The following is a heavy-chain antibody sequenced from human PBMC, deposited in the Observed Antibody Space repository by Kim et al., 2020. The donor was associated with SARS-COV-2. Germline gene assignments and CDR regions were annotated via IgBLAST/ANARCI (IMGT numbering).Heavy chain of an antibody. D-gene: IGHD2-21*02. Sequence: SETLSLTCTVSGGSISSYYWSWIRQPPGKGLEWIGYIYYSGSTNYNPSLKSRVTISVDTSKNQFSLKLSSVTAADTAVYYCARSNPTDCGGDCSFDYWGQGTLVTVSS. CDR3: ARSNPTDCGGDCSFDY. J-gene: IGHJ4*02. CDR1: GGSISSYY. V-gene: IGHV4-59*13. CDR2: IYYSGST.